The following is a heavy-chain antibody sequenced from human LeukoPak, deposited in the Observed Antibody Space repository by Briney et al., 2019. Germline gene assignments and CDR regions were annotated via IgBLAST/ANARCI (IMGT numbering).Heavy chain of an antibody. CDR2: ISNGGGTI. Sequence: GSLRLSCAASGFSFNTYEFTWVRQAPGMGLEWLSYISNGGGTITYADSVKGRFTISRDSAENALYLQMNNLGVDDTAVYFCAGGPQFTGSFPFWGQGTLVAVSS. J-gene: IGHJ4*02. CDR1: GFSFNTYE. CDR3: AGGPQFTGSFPF. D-gene: IGHD1-26*01. V-gene: IGHV3-48*03.